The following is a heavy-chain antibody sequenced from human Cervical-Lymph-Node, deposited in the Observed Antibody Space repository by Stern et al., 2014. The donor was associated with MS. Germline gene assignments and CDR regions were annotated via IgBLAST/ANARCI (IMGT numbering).Heavy chain of an antibody. J-gene: IGHJ4*02. CDR3: ARGSDWYPLDY. V-gene: IGHV3-30*03. D-gene: IGHD6-19*01. CDR1: GFAFRTYG. CDR2: ISFDGAKT. Sequence: VQLVESGGCVVQPWRSLRLSCSPSGFAFRTYGMHWVRQAPGNGLEWVALISFDGAKTYYADSVKGRFTISRDNPKNTLYLQMKSLRGEDTAVYYCARGSDWYPLDYWGQGTLVTVSS.